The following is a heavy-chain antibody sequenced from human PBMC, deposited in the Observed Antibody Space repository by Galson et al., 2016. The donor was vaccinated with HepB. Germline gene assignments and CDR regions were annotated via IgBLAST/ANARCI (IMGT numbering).Heavy chain of an antibody. D-gene: IGHD2-21*01. J-gene: IGHJ5*02. CDR1: GFPFSDYG. V-gene: IGHV3-30*03. CDR3: SRRLRGAWSPWFDP. Sequence: SLRLSCAASGFPFSDYGMHWVRQAPGKGLEWMSVLSHDGIHEYFTDSLKGRLTISRDNSKNTLDMQLNSLRPEDTAVDYCSRRLRGAWSPWFDPWGQGTLVTVSS. CDR2: LSHDGIHE.